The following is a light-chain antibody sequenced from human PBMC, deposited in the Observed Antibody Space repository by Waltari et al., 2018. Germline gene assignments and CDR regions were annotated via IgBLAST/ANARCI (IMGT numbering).Light chain of an antibody. CDR2: AAS. V-gene: IGKV1-16*02. J-gene: IGKJ4*01. CDR3: QQYNSFPPT. CDR1: QAINTF. Sequence: DIQMTQSPSSLSPSVGDRVNITCRASQAINTFLAWFQQKPGKAPRSLIYAASTLQSGVSSNFSGSGSGTNFTLTISSLQPEDCATYYCQQYNSFPPTFGGGTRVEI.